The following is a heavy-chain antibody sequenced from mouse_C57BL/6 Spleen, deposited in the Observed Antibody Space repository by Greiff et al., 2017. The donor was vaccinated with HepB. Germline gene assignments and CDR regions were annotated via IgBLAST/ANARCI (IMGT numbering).Heavy chain of an antibody. CDR2: INPGSGGT. V-gene: IGHV1-54*01. D-gene: IGHD1-1*01. CDR1: GYAFTNYL. J-gene: IGHJ4*01. Sequence: QVQLQHSGAELVRPGTSVKVSCKASGYAFTNYLIEWVKQRPGQGLEWIGVINPGSGGTNYNEKFKGKATLTADKSSSTAYMQLSSLTSEDSAVYFCARSGGSSPGDYWGQGTSVTVSS. CDR3: ARSGGSSPGDY.